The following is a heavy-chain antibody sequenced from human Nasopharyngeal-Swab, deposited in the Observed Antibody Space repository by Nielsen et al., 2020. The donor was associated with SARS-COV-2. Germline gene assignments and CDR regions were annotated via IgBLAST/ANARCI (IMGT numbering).Heavy chain of an antibody. D-gene: IGHD2-15*01. CDR2: ISSSSSYI. J-gene: IGHJ6*02. V-gene: IGHV3-21*01. CDR3: AKEGCSGGSCYHDYYYYGMDV. Sequence: WIRQPPGKGLEWVSSISSSSSYIYSADSVKGRFTISRDNAKNSLYLQMNSLRAEDTAVYYCAKEGCSGGSCYHDYYYYGMDVWGQGTTVTVSS.